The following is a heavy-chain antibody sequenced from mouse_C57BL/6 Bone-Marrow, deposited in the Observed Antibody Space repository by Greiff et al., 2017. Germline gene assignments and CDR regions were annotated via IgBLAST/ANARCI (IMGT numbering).Heavy chain of an antibody. J-gene: IGHJ3*01. D-gene: IGHD2-2*01. CDR3: ARGWLPFAY. CDR1: GYTFTSYW. CDR2: IDPSDSYT. Sequence: QVQLQQPGAELVMPGASVKLSCKASGYTFTSYWMHWVKQRPGQGLEWIGEIDPSDSYTNYNQKFKGKSTLTVDKSSSTAYMQLSSLTSEDSAVYDCARGWLPFAYWGQGTLVTVSA. V-gene: IGHV1-69*01.